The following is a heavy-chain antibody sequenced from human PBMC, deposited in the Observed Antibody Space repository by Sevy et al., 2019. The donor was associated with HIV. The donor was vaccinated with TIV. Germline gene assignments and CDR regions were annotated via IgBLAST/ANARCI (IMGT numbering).Heavy chain of an antibody. CDR2: IKPNSHGGST. CDR3: ATGPRLFLA. V-gene: IGHV3-15*05. Sequence: GGSLRLSCAASGFTFTSAWMNWLRQAPGKGLDWVGYIKPNSHGGSTDYAAPLKGRFSISRDDSKNAIYLQMNSLKIEGTAGYYCATGPRLFLAGGQGTLVTVSS. J-gene: IGHJ4*02. CDR1: GFTFTSAW.